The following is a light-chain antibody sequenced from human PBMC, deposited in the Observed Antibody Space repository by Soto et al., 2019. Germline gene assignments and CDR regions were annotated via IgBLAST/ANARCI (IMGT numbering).Light chain of an antibody. CDR3: CSYVGTYTYV. J-gene: IGLJ1*01. CDR1: YSDVGTYNR. Sequence: QSALAQPASVSGSPGQSITISCTGTYSDVGTYNRVSWYQQSPGKAPKLMIYDVNKRPSGVPDRFSGSKSGNTASLTISGLQADDEADYYCCSYVGTYTYVFGTGTRSPS. V-gene: IGLV2-11*01. CDR2: DVN.